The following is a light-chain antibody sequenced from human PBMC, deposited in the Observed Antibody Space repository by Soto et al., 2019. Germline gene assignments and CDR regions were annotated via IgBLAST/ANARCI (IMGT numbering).Light chain of an antibody. CDR2: DNN. V-gene: IGLV1-40*01. CDR1: SSSIGAGYD. Sequence: QSVLTQSPSVSGAPGQRVTLSCTGSSSSIGAGYDVHWYQQLPGAAPKLLIYDNNNRPSGVPDRFSGSKSGASASLAITGLQAEDEADYYCQSYDTRLSGYVFGTGTKVTVL. CDR3: QSYDTRLSGYV. J-gene: IGLJ1*01.